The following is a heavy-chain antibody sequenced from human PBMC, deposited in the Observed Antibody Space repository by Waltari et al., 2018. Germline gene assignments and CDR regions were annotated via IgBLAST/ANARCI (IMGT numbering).Heavy chain of an antibody. Sequence: QVQLQESGPGLVKPSETLSLTCAVSGYSISSGYYWGWIRQPPGKGLEWIGSIYHSGSTYYNPSLKSRVTISVDTSKNQFSLKLSSVTAADTAVYYCASLRGFAGSYSMYYYYGMDVWGQGTTVTVSS. CDR3: ASLRGFAGSYSMYYYYGMDV. V-gene: IGHV4-38-2*01. CDR2: IYHSGST. CDR1: GYSISSGYY. D-gene: IGHD3-10*01. J-gene: IGHJ6*02.